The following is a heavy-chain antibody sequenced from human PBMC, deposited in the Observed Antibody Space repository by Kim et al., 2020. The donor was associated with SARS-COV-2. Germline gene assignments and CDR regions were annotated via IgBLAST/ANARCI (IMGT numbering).Heavy chain of an antibody. Sequence: GGSLRLSCAASGFTFSSYSMNWVRQAPGKGLEWVSSISSSSSYIYYADSVKGRFTISRDNAKNSLYLQMNSLRAEDTAVYYCARNGVGYSSSSGVNDYYYYYGMDVWGQGTTVTVSS. J-gene: IGHJ6*02. D-gene: IGHD6-6*01. CDR1: GFTFSSYS. V-gene: IGHV3-21*01. CDR2: ISSSSSYI. CDR3: ARNGVGYSSSSGVNDYYYYYGMDV.